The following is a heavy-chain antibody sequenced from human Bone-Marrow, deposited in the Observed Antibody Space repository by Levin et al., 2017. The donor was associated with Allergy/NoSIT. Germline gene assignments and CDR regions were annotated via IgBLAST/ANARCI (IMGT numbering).Heavy chain of an antibody. D-gene: IGHD3-22*01. J-gene: IGHJ1*01. CDR1: GFIFTNAW. Sequence: LSLTCAASGFIFTNAWMNWVRQAPGKGLEWVGHIESKTNGGTTDYAAPVKGRFTISRDDSKNTLYLQMNSLKTEDTAVYYCTTNHYDISTAHWGQGTLVTVSS. CDR2: IESKTNGGTT. CDR3: TTNHYDISTAH. V-gene: IGHV3-15*04.